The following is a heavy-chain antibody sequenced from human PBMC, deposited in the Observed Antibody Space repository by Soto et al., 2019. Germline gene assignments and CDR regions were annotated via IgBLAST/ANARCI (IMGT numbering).Heavy chain of an antibody. CDR3: ARDLAKGGGSAGFDY. D-gene: IGHD1-26*01. Sequence: ASAKFSCQAYGYTFTVYYTHWVRQSPGQGLEWMGWINPKSGGTMYPEKFKGRVTMTWDTSISTAYMALTRLRSDDTAVYYCARDLAKGGGSAGFDYWGQGTLVTASS. CDR1: GYTFTVYY. V-gene: IGHV1-2*02. CDR2: INPKSGGT. J-gene: IGHJ4*02.